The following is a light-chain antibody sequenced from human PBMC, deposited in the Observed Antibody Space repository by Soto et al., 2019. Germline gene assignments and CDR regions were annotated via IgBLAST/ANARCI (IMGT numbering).Light chain of an antibody. J-gene: IGLJ1*01. CDR3: SSCTSSSTRV. CDR1: SSDVGGYKY. CDR2: DIR. V-gene: IGLV2-14*03. Sequence: QSALTQPASVSGSPGQSITISCTGTSSDVGGYKYVSWYQQHPGKAPKLMIYDIRNRPSGVSNRFSGSKSGNTASLTISGLQAEDEADYYCSSCTSSSTRVFGTGTKVTVL.